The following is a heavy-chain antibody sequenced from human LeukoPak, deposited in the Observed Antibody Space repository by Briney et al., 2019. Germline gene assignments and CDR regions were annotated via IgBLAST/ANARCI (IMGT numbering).Heavy chain of an antibody. Sequence: ASVKVSCKASGYTFTSYGISWVRQAPGQGLEWMGWISAYNGNTNYAQKLQGRVTMTTDTSTSTAYMEPRSLRSDDTAVYYCARDEGYDILTGYYGTTDYWGQGTLVTVSS. CDR1: GYTFTSYG. J-gene: IGHJ4*02. V-gene: IGHV1-18*01. D-gene: IGHD3-9*01. CDR3: ARDEGYDILTGYYGTTDY. CDR2: ISAYNGNT.